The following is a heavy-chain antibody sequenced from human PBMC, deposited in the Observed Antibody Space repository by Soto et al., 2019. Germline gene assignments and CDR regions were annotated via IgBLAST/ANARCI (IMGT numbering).Heavy chain of an antibody. CDR1: GGSVSSGSYY. J-gene: IGHJ4*02. CDR3: ARETMVRGPYFDY. CDR2: IYYSGST. Sequence: SETLSLTCTVSGGSVSSGSYYWSWIRQPPGKGLEWIGYIYYSGSTNYNPSLKSRVTISVDTSKNQFSLKLSSVTAADTAVYYCARETMVRGPYFDYWGQGTLVTVSS. V-gene: IGHV4-61*01. D-gene: IGHD3-10*01.